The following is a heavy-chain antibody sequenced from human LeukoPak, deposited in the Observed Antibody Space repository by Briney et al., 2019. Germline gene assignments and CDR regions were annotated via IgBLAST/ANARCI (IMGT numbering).Heavy chain of an antibody. J-gene: IGHJ5*02. CDR1: GFIFSAYA. V-gene: IGHV3-23*01. CDR2: IGTGGET. Sequence: GGSLRLSCAASGFIFSAYAMSWVRQAPGQGLEWISVIGTGGETHYADSVKGRFTISRDNSKNTLYLQMNSLRAEDTAVYYCAKEPNINYVPENWFDPWGQGTLVTVSS. D-gene: IGHD4-11*01. CDR3: AKEPNINYVPENWFDP.